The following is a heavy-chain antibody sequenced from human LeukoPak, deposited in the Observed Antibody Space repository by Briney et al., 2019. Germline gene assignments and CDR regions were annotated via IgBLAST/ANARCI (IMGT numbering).Heavy chain of an antibody. CDR1: GFSFSNYA. D-gene: IGHD3-10*01. CDR2: VSGKGVST. Sequence: GGSLRLSCAASGFSFSNYAMSWVRQAPGKGLEWVSDVSGKGVSTYYADSVKGRFTISRDNSNNTLYLQMNSLRAEDTAVYYCAKGHYYGSGSLDYWGQGTLVTVSS. V-gene: IGHV3-23*01. J-gene: IGHJ4*02. CDR3: AKGHYYGSGSLDY.